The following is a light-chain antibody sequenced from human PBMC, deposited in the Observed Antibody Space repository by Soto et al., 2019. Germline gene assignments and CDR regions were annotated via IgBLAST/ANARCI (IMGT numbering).Light chain of an antibody. CDR2: AAS. CDR1: TGIRND. CDR3: LQHKRYPIT. J-gene: IGKJ5*01. Sequence: DIQRTQSPSSLSSSVGDRVPITCRASTGIRNDVGWYKQQPGKAPKRLIYAASSLQRGVPSRVRGSGAGTEFTLTISSLNPEDFETYYCLQHKRYPITFGQGTRLEIK. V-gene: IGKV1-17*01.